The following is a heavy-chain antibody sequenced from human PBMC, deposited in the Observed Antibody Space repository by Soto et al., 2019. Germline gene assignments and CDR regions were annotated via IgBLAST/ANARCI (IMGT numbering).Heavy chain of an antibody. CDR2: MNPNSGNT. J-gene: IGHJ4*02. D-gene: IGHD5-18*01. CDR1: GYTFTSYD. V-gene: IGHV1-8*01. CDR3: ARERSYGLDY. Sequence: ASVKVSCKASGYTFTSYDINWVRQATGQGLEWMGWMNPNSGNTVYAQKFQGRVTMTRNTSISTAYMELSSLRYEDTAVYYCARERSYGLDYWGQGTLVTGSS.